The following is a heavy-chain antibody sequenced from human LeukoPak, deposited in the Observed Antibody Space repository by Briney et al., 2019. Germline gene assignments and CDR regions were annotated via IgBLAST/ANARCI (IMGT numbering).Heavy chain of an antibody. CDR2: ISGSGGST. D-gene: IGHD3-22*01. Sequence: PGGSLRLSCAASGFTFSSYWMSWVRQAPGKGLEWVSAISGSGGSTYYADSVKGRFTISRDNSKNTLYLQMNSLRAEDTAVYYCAKDGHYDSSGYYCYWGQGTLVTVSS. V-gene: IGHV3-23*01. CDR3: AKDGHYDSSGYYCY. J-gene: IGHJ4*02. CDR1: GFTFSSYW.